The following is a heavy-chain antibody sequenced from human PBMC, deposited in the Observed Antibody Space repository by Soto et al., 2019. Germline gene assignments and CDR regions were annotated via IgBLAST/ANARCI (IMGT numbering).Heavy chain of an antibody. CDR3: ARPDNNYVAS. J-gene: IGHJ4*02. CDR2: INPGNSET. D-gene: IGHD2-15*01. V-gene: IGHV5-51*01. Sequence: EFLKTSFKVSGDSWINYWIGWVRQMPGKGLEWMAIINPGNSETRYSPAFQGQVTISADKSITTTYLQWDSLKASDTATYYCARPDNNYVASWGQGTLVTVSS. CDR1: GDSWINYW.